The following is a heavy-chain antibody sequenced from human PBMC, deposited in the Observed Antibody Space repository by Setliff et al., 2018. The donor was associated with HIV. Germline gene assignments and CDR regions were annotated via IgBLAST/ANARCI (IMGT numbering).Heavy chain of an antibody. J-gene: IGHJ5*02. CDR1: GGSITSGHHY. D-gene: IGHD6-19*01. CDR3: ARPHSGRGGGAYFDP. CDR2: ILDGRVT. V-gene: IGHV4-39*01. Sequence: SETLSLTCTVSGGSITSGHHYWGWVRQPPGKGLEWIGNILDGRVTFFNPSLRSRVTISVDASKNQFSLKLRSVTAADPAVYHCARPHSGRGGGAYFDPWGQGILVTVSS.